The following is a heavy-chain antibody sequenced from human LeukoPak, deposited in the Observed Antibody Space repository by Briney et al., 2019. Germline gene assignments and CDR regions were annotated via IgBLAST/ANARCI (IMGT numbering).Heavy chain of an antibody. CDR2: ISSSSSYI. CDR1: GFTFSSYW. J-gene: IGHJ3*02. Sequence: TGGSLRLSCAASGFTFSSYWMHWVRQAPGKGLEWVSSISSSSSYIYYADSVKGRFTISRDNSKNTLYLQMNSLRAEDTAVYYCAKDPVSTGYAFDIWGQGAMVTVSS. CDR3: AKDPVSTGYAFDI. V-gene: IGHV3-21*04. D-gene: IGHD2/OR15-2a*01.